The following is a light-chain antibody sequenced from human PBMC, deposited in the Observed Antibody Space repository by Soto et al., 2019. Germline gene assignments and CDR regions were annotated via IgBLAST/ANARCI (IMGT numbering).Light chain of an antibody. CDR2: LAS. J-gene: IGKJ2*01. CDR1: QSISSW. V-gene: IGKV1-5*03. CDR3: QQYNSYNT. Sequence: DIQMTQSPSTLSASVGDRVTITCRASQSISSWLAWYQQKPGKAPKLLIYLASSLEGGVPSRFSGSGSGTEFTLTISNLQPDDSATYYCQQYNSYNTFGQGTKVEIK.